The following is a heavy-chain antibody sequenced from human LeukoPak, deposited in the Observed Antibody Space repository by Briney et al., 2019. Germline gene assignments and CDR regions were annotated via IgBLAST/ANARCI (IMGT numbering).Heavy chain of an antibody. CDR3: ARDFKTILGVVDY. CDR1: GFTFSSYA. CDR2: ISSSNYI. J-gene: IGHJ4*02. D-gene: IGHD3-3*01. V-gene: IGHV3-21*01. Sequence: GGSLRLSCAASGFTFSSYAMSWVRQAPGKGLEWVSSISSSNYIYYADSVKGRFTISRDNAKNSLYLQMNSLRAEDTAVYYCARDFKTILGVVDYWGQGTLVTVSS.